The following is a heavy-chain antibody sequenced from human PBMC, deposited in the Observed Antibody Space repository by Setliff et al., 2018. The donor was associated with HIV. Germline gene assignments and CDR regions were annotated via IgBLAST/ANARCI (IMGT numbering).Heavy chain of an antibody. V-gene: IGHV3-7*04. CDR1: GFTFSSYW. CDR3: ARDDSNGNTDAFDI. Sequence: PGGSLRLSCAASGFTFSSYWMSWVRQAPGKGLEWVADIKQDGSKAYYMDSVKGRFTISRGNPKNSLYLQMTSLRAEDTAVYYCARDDSNGNTDAFDIWGQGTTVTVSS. D-gene: IGHD5-18*01. CDR2: IKQDGSKA. J-gene: IGHJ3*02.